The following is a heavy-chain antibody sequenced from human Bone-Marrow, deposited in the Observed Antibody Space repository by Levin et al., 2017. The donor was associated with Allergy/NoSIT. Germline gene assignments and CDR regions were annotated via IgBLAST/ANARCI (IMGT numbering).Heavy chain of an antibody. CDR2: IYYNGSTFYDPSVKRRLTSGST. Sequence: SQTLSLTCTCTGDSISTTSSYWAWIRQPPGKGLEWIGSIYYNGSTFYDPSVKRRLTSGSTYYKPSLKSRVTISVDTSENQFSLTLTSVTAADTAVYYCAKHRTDTISSFGNWGQGTLVTVSS. CDR3: AKHRTDTISSFGN. J-gene: IGHJ4*02. CDR1: GDSISTTSSY. V-gene: IGHV4-39*01. D-gene: IGHD5-24*01.